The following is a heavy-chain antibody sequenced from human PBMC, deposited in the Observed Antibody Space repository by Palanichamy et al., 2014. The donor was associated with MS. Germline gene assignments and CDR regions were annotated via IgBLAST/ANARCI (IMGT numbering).Heavy chain of an antibody. CDR1: GFTVSSKY. J-gene: IGHJ4*02. D-gene: IGHD3-10*01. CDR2: IYIAGST. V-gene: IGHV3-53*01. CDR3: ARESWFGEYRGYYFDH. Sequence: EVQLVEPGGGLIQPGGSLRVSCAASGFTVSSKYMHWVRQAPGKGLEWVSVIYIAGSTYYADSVKGRFTVSRDNSKNTLYLQMNSLRAEDTAVYYCARESWFGEYRGYYFDHWDQGTLVTVSS.